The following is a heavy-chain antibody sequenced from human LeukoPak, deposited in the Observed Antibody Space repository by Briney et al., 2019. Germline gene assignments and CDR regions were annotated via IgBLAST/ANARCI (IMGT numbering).Heavy chain of an antibody. V-gene: IGHV1-2*02. Sequence: ASVKVSCKASGYTFTGYYMHWVRQAPGQGLEWMGWINPNSVGTNYAQKFQGRVTMTRDTSISTAYMELSRLRSDDTAVYYCARAGPTRADSSGYYYWGQGTLVTVPS. CDR2: INPNSVGT. D-gene: IGHD3-22*01. J-gene: IGHJ4*02. CDR3: ARAGPTRADSSGYYY. CDR1: GYTFTGYY.